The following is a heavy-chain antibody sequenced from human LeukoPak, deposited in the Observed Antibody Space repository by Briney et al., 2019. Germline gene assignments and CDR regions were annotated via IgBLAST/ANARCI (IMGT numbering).Heavy chain of an antibody. CDR3: ARAINCGGDCYPDY. J-gene: IGHJ4*02. Sequence: PGGSLRLSCAASGFTFLSYGMHWVRQAPGKGLEWVAFIRYDGSNKCYADSVKGRFTISRDNSKNTLYLQMNSLRAEDTAVYYCARAINCGGDCYPDYWGQGTLVTVSS. D-gene: IGHD2-21*02. CDR2: IRYDGSNK. CDR1: GFTFLSYG. V-gene: IGHV3-30*02.